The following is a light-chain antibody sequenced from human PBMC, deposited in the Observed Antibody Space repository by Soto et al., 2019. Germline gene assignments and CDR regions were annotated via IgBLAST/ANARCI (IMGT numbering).Light chain of an antibody. CDR3: QQYNNWPFPSWT. J-gene: IGKJ1*01. CDR2: GAS. V-gene: IGKV3-15*01. Sequence: EIVMTQSPATLSVSPGERATLSCRASQSVSSNLAWYQQKPGQAPRLLICGASTRATGIPARFSGSGSGTEFTLTISSLQSEDFAVYYCQQYNNWPFPSWTFGQGTKVEIK. CDR1: QSVSSN.